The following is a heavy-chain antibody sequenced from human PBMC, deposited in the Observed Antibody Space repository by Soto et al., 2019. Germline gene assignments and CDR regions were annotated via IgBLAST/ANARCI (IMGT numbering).Heavy chain of an antibody. CDR3: GRGRSGQIVVFS. Sequence: QVQLVQSGAEVKKPGASVKVSCKASGYSFTGHYIHWVRQAPEQGPEWMGEIGPESGATRYAQKFQSRVTMAMETSITTVYKELNNLRPDDTAIYYCGRGRSGQIVVFSWGQGTPVTVSS. CDR2: IGPESGAT. V-gene: IGHV1-2*02. CDR1: GYSFTGHY. D-gene: IGHD1-26*01. J-gene: IGHJ5*02.